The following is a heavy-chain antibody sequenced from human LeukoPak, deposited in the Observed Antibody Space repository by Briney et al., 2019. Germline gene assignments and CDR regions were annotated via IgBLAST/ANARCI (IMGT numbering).Heavy chain of an antibody. D-gene: IGHD6-13*01. CDR3: ASSGSFRQQLIK. V-gene: IGHV4-59*01. CDR2: IYYSGST. CDR1: GGSISSYY. J-gene: IGHJ4*02. Sequence: SETLSLTCTVSGGSISSYYWSWIRQPPGKGLEWIGYIYYSGSTNYSPSLKSRVTISVDTSKNQFSLKLSSVTAADTAVYYCASSGSFRQQLIKWGQGTLVTVSS.